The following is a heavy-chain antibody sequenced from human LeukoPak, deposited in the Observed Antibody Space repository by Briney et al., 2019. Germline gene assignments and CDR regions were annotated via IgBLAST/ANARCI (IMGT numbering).Heavy chain of an antibody. D-gene: IGHD6-13*01. CDR1: GGSISSYY. Sequence: SETLSLTCTVSGGSISSYYWSWIRQPPGKGLEWIGYIYYSGSTNYNPSLKIRVTISVDTSKNQFSLKLSSVTAADTAVYYCARSPTPYSSSWYYYYYYYMDVWGKGTTVTVSS. CDR2: IYYSGST. CDR3: ARSPTPYSSSWYYYYYYYMDV. V-gene: IGHV4-59*01. J-gene: IGHJ6*03.